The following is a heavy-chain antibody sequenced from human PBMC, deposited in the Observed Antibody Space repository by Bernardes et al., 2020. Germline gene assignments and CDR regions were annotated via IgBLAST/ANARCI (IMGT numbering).Heavy chain of an antibody. CDR3: ARELGGYGVPGDY. CDR1: GFTFSSYW. CDR2: IKQDGGGK. J-gene: IGHJ4*02. D-gene: IGHD4-17*01. V-gene: IGHV3-7*01. Sequence: GGSLRLSCSASGFTFSSYWMRWVRQAPGRGLEWVANIKQDGGGKYYVDSVKGRFTISRDNAKNSLYLQMNSLRAEDTAVYYCARELGGYGVPGDYWGQGTLVTGSS.